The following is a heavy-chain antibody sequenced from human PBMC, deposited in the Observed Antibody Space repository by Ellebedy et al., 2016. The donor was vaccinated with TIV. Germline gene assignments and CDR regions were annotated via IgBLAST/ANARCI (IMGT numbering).Heavy chain of an antibody. CDR2: ISGSGGST. CDR1: GFTFGDYA. D-gene: IGHD3-9*01. V-gene: IGHV3-23*01. CDR3: AAGYRY. J-gene: IGHJ4*02. Sequence: GGSLRLXCTASGFTFGDYAMSWFRQAPGKGLEWVSAISGSGGSTYYADSVKGRFTISRDNSKNTLYLQMNSLRAEDTAVYYCAAGYRYWGQGTLVTVSS.